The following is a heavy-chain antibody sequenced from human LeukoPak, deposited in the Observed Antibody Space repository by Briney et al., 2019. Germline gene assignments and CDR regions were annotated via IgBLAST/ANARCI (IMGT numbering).Heavy chain of an antibody. CDR2: IRYDGSNK. J-gene: IGHJ4*02. D-gene: IGHD1-26*01. V-gene: IGHV3-30*02. CDR1: GFTFSSYG. Sequence: PGGSLRLSGAASGFTFSSYGMHWVRQAPGKGLEWVAFIRYDGSNKYYADSVKGRFTISRDNSKNTLYLQMNSLRAEDTAVYYCAKDQDLVGASNFDYWGQGTLVTVSS. CDR3: AKDQDLVGASNFDY.